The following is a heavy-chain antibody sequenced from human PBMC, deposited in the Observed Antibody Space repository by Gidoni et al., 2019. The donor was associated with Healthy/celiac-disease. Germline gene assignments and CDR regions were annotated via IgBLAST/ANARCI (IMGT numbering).Heavy chain of an antibody. CDR1: VFTFSSYA. J-gene: IGHJ6*03. V-gene: IGHV3-23*01. CDR2: ISGSGGST. Sequence: EVQLLESGGGLVQPGGSLRLSCAASVFTFSSYAMSWVRQAPGKGLEWVSAISGSGGSTYYADSVKGRFTISRDNSKNTPYLQMNSLKAEYTAVYYCAKRHRYYYMDVWGKGTTVTVSS. CDR3: AKRHRYYYMDV.